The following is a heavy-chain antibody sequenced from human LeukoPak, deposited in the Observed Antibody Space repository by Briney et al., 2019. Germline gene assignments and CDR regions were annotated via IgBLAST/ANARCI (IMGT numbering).Heavy chain of an antibody. V-gene: IGHV1-18*01. D-gene: IGHD3-22*01. Sequence: ASVKVSCKASGYTFNNYGIIWVRQAPGQGLEWMGWISSYNGYTHYAQKFQGRVTMTTDTSTTTAYMELRSLRSDDTAVYYCARDRGRYDRSGYYPPLFDYWGQGTLVTVS. CDR2: ISSYNGYT. CDR1: GYTFNNYG. CDR3: ARDRGRYDRSGYYPPLFDY. J-gene: IGHJ4*02.